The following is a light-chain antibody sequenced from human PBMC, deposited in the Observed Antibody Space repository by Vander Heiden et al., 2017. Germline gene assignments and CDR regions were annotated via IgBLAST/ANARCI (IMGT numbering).Light chain of an antibody. CDR1: SSNIGSNT. J-gene: IGLJ3*02. CDR3: AAWDDSLNGPV. V-gene: IGLV1-44*01. CDR2: SYN. Sequence: QSVLTQPPSASGTPGQRVTISCSGSSSNIGSNTVNWYQQLPGTAPELLIYSYNQRPSGVPDRFSGSKSGTSASLAISGLQSEDEAGYYCAAWDDSLNGPVFGGGTKLTVL.